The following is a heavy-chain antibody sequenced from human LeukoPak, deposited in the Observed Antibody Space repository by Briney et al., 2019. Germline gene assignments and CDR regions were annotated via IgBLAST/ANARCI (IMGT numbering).Heavy chain of an antibody. J-gene: IGHJ4*02. V-gene: IGHV1-18*01. CDR1: GFSFSNFG. CDR2: ISVYNGNT. Sequence: APVKVSCKASGFSFSNFGFSWVRQAPGQGLEWMGWISVYNGNTNYAQQLQGRVTMTTDTSTSTAYMELRGLKSDDTAIYYCAGELGEWGVFDYWGQGTLVTVSS. CDR3: AGELGEWGVFDY. D-gene: IGHD3-10*01.